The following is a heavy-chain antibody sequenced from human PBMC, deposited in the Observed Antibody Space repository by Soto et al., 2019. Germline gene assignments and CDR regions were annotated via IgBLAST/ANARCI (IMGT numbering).Heavy chain of an antibody. D-gene: IGHD6-25*01. J-gene: IGHJ6*02. CDR3: ARDLTAAGLGGMDV. CDR2: IYHSGFT. Sequence: KPSETLSLTCAVSGYSISSGYYWDWIRQPPGKGLEWIGTIYHSGFTYYNPSLKSRVTMSVDTSKNQFSLKLTSVTAADTAMYYCARDLTAAGLGGMDVWGQGTTVTVSS. V-gene: IGHV4-38-2*02. CDR1: GYSISSGYY.